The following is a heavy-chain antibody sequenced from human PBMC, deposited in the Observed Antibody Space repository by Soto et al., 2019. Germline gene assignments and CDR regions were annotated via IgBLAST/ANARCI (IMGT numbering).Heavy chain of an antibody. CDR1: GFTFRSYG. V-gene: IGHV3-30*18. CDR3: AKVAQGDPLITDYGMDV. CDR2: ISYDGTDK. J-gene: IGHJ6*02. D-gene: IGHD2-21*02. Sequence: GGSLRLSCAASGFTFRSYGMHWVRQAPGKGLEWVAVISYDGTDKYYADSVKGRFTGSRDNSKTTLYLQMNSLRAEDTAVYYCAKVAQGDPLITDYGMDVWGQGTTVTVSS.